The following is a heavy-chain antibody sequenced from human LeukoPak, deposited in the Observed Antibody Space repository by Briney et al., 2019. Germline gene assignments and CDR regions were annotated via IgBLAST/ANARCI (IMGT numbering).Heavy chain of an antibody. J-gene: IGHJ4*02. CDR1: GYTFTGYY. CDR2: INPNSGGT. CDR3: ARSSGYSSGWLPWDY. Sequence: ASVKVSCKASGYTFTGYYMHWVRQAPGQGLEWMGWINPNSGGTNYAQKFQGRVTMTRDTSISTAYMELSRLRSDDTAVYYCARSSGYSSGWLPWDYWGQGTLVTVSS. V-gene: IGHV1-2*02. D-gene: IGHD6-19*01.